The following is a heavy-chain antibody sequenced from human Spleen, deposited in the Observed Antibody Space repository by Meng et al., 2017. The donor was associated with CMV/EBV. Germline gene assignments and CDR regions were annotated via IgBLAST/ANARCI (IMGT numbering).Heavy chain of an antibody. J-gene: IGHJ5*02. CDR2: INPGGSSP. Sequence: YTCTSYYIHWVRQAPGQGLEWMGIINPGGSSPSYAQRFQGRVTMTRDTSTSTVYMELSSLRSEDTAVYYCARGTFWSGYYAQNWFDPWGQGTLVTVSS. CDR3: ARGTFWSGYYAQNWFDP. D-gene: IGHD3-3*01. CDR1: YTCTSYY. V-gene: IGHV1-46*01.